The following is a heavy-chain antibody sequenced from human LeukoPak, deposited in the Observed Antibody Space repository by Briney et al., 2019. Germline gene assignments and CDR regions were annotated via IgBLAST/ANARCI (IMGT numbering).Heavy chain of an antibody. Sequence: SETLSLTCTVSGGSISSHHWSWIRQPPGKGLEWIGYIYDSGSTNYNPSLKSRVTISVDTYKNQFSLKLSSVTAADTAVYFCARVMGYSGYEFAYWGQGTLVSVSS. J-gene: IGHJ4*02. CDR3: ARVMGYSGYEFAY. CDR1: GGSISSHH. CDR2: IYDSGST. D-gene: IGHD5-12*01. V-gene: IGHV4-59*11.